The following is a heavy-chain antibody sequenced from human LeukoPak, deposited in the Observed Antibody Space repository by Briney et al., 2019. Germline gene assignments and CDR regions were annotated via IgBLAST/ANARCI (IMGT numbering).Heavy chain of an antibody. J-gene: IGHJ4*02. D-gene: IGHD2-2*01. CDR2: ISSSSSYI. V-gene: IGHV3-21*01. CDR1: GFTFSSYS. Sequence: GGSLRLSCAASGFTFSSYSMNWVRQAPGKGLEWVSSISSSSSYIYYADSVKGRFTISRDNAKNSLYLQMNSLRAEDTAVYYCARLEMDCSSTSCYGGYWGQGTLVTVSS. CDR3: ARLEMDCSSTSCYGGY.